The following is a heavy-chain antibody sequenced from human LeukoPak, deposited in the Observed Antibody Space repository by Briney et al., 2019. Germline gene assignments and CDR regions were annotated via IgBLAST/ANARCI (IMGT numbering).Heavy chain of an antibody. D-gene: IGHD3-22*01. CDR3: AKDPTHYRVWDYYETIGLSY. J-gene: IGHJ4*02. CDR2: MNPNSGNT. CDR1: GYTFTSYD. V-gene: IGHV1-8*03. Sequence: ASVKVSCKASGYTFTSYDINWVRQATGQGLEWMGWMNPNSGNTGYAQKFQGRVTITRNTSISTAYMELRSLRSDDTAVYYCAKDPTHYRVWDYYETIGLSYWGQGTLVTVSS.